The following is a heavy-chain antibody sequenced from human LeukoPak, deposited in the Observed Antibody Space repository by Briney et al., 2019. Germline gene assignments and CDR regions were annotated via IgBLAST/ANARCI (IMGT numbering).Heavy chain of an antibody. D-gene: IGHD3-22*01. Sequence: SQTLSLTCAASGGSISSDSYYWSWIRQPAGKGLVWIGRIYTSGSTNYNPSLKSRVTISVDTSKNQFSLKLSTVTAADTAVYYCASLSWYYYDSSGSHDAFDIWGQGTMVTVSS. CDR1: GGSISSDSYY. CDR2: IYTSGST. CDR3: ASLSWYYYDSSGSHDAFDI. J-gene: IGHJ3*02. V-gene: IGHV4-61*02.